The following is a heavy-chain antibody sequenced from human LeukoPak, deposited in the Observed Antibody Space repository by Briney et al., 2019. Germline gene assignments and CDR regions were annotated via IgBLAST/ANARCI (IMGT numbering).Heavy chain of an antibody. CDR3: ARHKAMTVPRTFDV. V-gene: IGHV4-59*08. D-gene: IGHD2-21*02. Sequence: PSGTLSLTCTVSGGSISGYYWSWIRQPPGKGLEWIGYIHYTGSTSSNPSLKSRVTISQDTSKNQFSLKLNSVTAADAAVYFCARHKAMTVPRTFDVWGQGTLVTASS. J-gene: IGHJ3*01. CDR1: GGSISGYY. CDR2: IHYTGST.